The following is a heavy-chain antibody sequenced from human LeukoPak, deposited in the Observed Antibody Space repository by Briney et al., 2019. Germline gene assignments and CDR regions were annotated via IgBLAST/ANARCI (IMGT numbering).Heavy chain of an antibody. Sequence: SETLSLTCTVSGGSIGSHYWSWIRQPPGKGLEWIGYIYYSGSTNYNPSLKSRVTISVDTSKNQFSLKLSSVTAADTAVYYCARAYSRSWYEEWYFQHWGQGTLVTVSS. V-gene: IGHV4-59*11. CDR3: ARAYSRSWYEEWYFQH. D-gene: IGHD6-13*01. CDR1: GGSIGSHY. J-gene: IGHJ1*01. CDR2: IYYSGST.